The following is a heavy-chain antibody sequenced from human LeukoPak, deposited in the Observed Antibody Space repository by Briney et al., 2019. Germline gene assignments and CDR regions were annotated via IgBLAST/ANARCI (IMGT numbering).Heavy chain of an antibody. CDR2: FDPEDGET. CDR3: ATYETIFGDFDY. D-gene: IGHD3-3*01. CDR1: GYTLTELS. Sequence: GASVTVSCKVSGYTLTELSMHWVRQAPGKGLEWMGGFDPEDGETIYAQKFQGRVTMTEDTSTDTAYMELSSLRSEDTAVYYCATYETIFGDFDYWGQGTLVTVSS. V-gene: IGHV1-24*01. J-gene: IGHJ4*02.